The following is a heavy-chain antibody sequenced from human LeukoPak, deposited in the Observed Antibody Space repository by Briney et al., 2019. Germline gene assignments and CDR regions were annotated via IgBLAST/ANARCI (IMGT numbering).Heavy chain of an antibody. CDR2: ISYDGSNK. D-gene: IGHD6-13*01. CDR1: GFTFSSYA. V-gene: IGHV3-30*01. CDR3: ARDRAAAEYIDY. J-gene: IGHJ4*02. Sequence: PGTCLRLACAASGFTFSSYAIDCGRQAPGKGLGWVAVISYDGSNKYYADFVKGRFTISRDNSKNTLYLQMNSLRAENTTVYYCARDRAAAEYIDYWGQGTLVTVSS.